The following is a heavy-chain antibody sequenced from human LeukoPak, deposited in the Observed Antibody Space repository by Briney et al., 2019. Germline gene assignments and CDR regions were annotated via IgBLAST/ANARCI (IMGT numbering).Heavy chain of an antibody. J-gene: IGHJ4*02. CDR2: INPNSGGT. Sequence: ASVKVSCKASGYTFTGYYMHWVRQAPGQGLEWMGWINPNSGGTNYAQKFQGRVTMTRDTSISTAYMELSRLRSDDTAGYYCARDLGWDYYDSSGYGPERSVDYWGQGTLVTVSS. V-gene: IGHV1-2*02. CDR1: GYTFTGYY. D-gene: IGHD3-22*01. CDR3: ARDLGWDYYDSSGYGPERSVDY.